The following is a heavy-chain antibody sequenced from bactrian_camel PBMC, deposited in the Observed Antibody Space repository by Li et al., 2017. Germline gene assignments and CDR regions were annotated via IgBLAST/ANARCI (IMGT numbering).Heavy chain of an antibody. CDR2: AYTGTKTT. CDR3: TKDRSYGTRNWVQST. J-gene: IGHJ4*01. CDR1: LYVYSSYC. D-gene: IGHD3*01. Sequence: VQLVESGGGSVLPGGSLRLSCESSLYVYSSYCKGWFRQVTGNQRAAVAAAYTGTKTTYVADSVKGRFSISRDKSKKTSYLQMNSLKPEDTAMYYCTKDRSYGTRNWVQSTRGQGTQVTVS. V-gene: IGHV3S54*01.